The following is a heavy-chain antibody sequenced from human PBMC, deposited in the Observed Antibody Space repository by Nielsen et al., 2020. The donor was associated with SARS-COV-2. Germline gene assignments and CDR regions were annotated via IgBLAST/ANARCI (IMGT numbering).Heavy chain of an antibody. J-gene: IGHJ3*02. CDR2: INSDGSST. D-gene: IGHD6-13*01. Sequence: GGSLRLSCAASGLTFSSYWMHWVRQAPGKGLVWVSRINSDGSSTSYADSVKGRFTISRDNAKNTLYLQMNSLRAEDTAVYYCARVRVREQLVDDDAFDIWGQGTMVTVSS. V-gene: IGHV3-74*01. CDR3: ARVRVREQLVDDDAFDI. CDR1: GLTFSSYW.